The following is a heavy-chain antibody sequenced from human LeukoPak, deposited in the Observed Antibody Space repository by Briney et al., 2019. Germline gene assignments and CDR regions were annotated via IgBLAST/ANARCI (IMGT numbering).Heavy chain of an antibody. D-gene: IGHD5-12*01. CDR2: ISGSGGST. V-gene: IGHV3-23*01. J-gene: IGHJ4*02. CDR3: ARNSGHDVYDY. CDR1: GFTFSSYA. Sequence: PGGSLRLSCAASGFTFSSYAMSWVRQAPGKGLEWVSAISGSGGSTYYADSVKGRFTISRDNAGNSLFLQMNSLRAEDTAVYYCARNSGHDVYDYWGQGTLVTVSS.